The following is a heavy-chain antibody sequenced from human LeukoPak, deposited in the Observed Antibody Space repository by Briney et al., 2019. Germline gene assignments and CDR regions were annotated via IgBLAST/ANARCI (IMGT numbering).Heavy chain of an antibody. Sequence: ASVKVSCKASGYTFTGYYMHWVRQAPGQGLEWMGWINPNSGNTNYAQKLQGRVTMTTDTSTSTAYMELRSLRSDDTAVYYCARGSRNWNYGDYWGQGTLVTVSS. V-gene: IGHV1-18*04. CDR3: ARGSRNWNYGDY. D-gene: IGHD1-7*01. J-gene: IGHJ4*02. CDR1: GYTFTGYY. CDR2: INPNSGNT.